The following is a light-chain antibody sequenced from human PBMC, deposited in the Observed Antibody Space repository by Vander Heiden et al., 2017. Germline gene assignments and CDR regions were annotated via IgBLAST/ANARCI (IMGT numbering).Light chain of an antibody. V-gene: IGKV3-20*01. CDR3: QQYGSSPMYT. Sequence: EIVLTQSPGPLSLSPGERATLSCSASQSVSSSYLAWYQQKPGQAPRLLIYGASSRATGIPDRFSGSGSGTDFTLTISRLEPEDLAVYYCQQYGSSPMYTFGQGTKLEIK. CDR2: GAS. CDR1: QSVSSSY. J-gene: IGKJ2*01.